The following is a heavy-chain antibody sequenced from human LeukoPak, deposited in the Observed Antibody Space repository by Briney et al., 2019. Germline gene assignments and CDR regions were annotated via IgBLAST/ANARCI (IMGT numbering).Heavy chain of an antibody. Sequence: SETLSLTCTVSGGSISTYYWSWIRQPPGKGLEWIGYIYYSGSTNYNPSLKSRVTISVDTSKNQFSLKLSSVTAADTAVYSCATIIGTAMVDCWGQRTLLTVSS. J-gene: IGHJ4*02. V-gene: IGHV4-59*01. CDR2: IYYSGST. CDR3: ATIIGTAMVDC. CDR1: GGSISTYY. D-gene: IGHD5-18*01.